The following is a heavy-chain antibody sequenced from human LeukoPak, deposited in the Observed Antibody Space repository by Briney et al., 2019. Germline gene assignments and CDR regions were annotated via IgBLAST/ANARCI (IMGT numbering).Heavy chain of an antibody. CDR2: IIPIFGTA. V-gene: IGHV1-69*13. CDR1: GGTFSSYA. D-gene: IGHD1-26*01. CDR3: ARDQFPREWYFDL. Sequence: ASVKVSCKASGGTFSSYAISWVRQAPGRGLEWMGGIIPIFGTANYAQKFQGRVTITADESTSTAYMELSSLRSEDTAVYYCARDQFPREWYFDLWGRGTLVTVSS. J-gene: IGHJ2*01.